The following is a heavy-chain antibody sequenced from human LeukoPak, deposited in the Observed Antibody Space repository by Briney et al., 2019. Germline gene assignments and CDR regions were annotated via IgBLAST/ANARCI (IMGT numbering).Heavy chain of an antibody. D-gene: IGHD3-22*01. CDR1: GGSFSSYA. CDR2: IIPILGIA. CDR3: ARYYYDSSGYLGGFDY. Sequence: AWVKISCKASGGSFSSYAISWVRQAPGPGLEWVGRIIPILGIANYAQKFHGRVTITADKSTSTAYMELSSLRSEDTAVYYCARYYYDSSGYLGGFDYWGQGTLVTVSS. J-gene: IGHJ4*02. V-gene: IGHV1-69*04.